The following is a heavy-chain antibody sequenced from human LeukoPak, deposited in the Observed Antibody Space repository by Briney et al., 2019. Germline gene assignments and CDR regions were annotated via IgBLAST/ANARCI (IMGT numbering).Heavy chain of an antibody. V-gene: IGHV4-4*02. CDR2: IYPSGST. CDR3: ASLSLPSYFDY. Sequence: KTSGTLSLTCAVSGGSVSTTNWWTWVRQPPGKGLEWMGEIYPSGSTNYNPSLKSRVTISVDKSKNQFSLNLSSVSAADTAVHYCASLSLPSYFDYWGQGTLVTVSS. CDR1: GGSVSTTNW. J-gene: IGHJ4*02.